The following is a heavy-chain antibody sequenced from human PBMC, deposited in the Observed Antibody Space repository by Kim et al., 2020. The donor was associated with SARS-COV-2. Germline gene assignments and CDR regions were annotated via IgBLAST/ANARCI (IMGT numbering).Heavy chain of an antibody. Sequence: STYYNPSLKSRVTISVDTSKNQFSLKLSSVTAADTAVYYCARVVVGAVDYWGQGTLVTVSS. J-gene: IGHJ4*02. CDR2: ST. D-gene: IGHD1-26*01. V-gene: IGHV4-39*07. CDR3: ARVVVGAVDY.